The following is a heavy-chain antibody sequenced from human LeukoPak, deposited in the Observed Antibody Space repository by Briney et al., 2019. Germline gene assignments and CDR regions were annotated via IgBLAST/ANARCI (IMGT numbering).Heavy chain of an antibody. V-gene: IGHV3-23*01. CDR3: AKDTSIGRYCTNGVCSPFDY. Sequence: GGSLRLSCAASGFTVSSNYMSWVRQAPGKGREWVSVISDTGATTYDADSVKGWFTISRDNSRSTLYLQMNSLRAEDTALYYCAKDTSIGRYCTNGVCSPFDYWGQGTLVTVSS. D-gene: IGHD2-8*01. CDR1: GFTVSSNY. J-gene: IGHJ4*02. CDR2: ISDTGATT.